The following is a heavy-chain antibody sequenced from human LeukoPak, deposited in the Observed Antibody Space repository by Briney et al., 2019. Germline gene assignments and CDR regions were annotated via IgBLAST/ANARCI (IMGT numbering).Heavy chain of an antibody. CDR3: ARDENTMIVVHAKKWYFDL. CDR2: ISSSSSYI. CDR1: GFAFSSYS. D-gene: IGHD3-22*01. J-gene: IGHJ2*01. Sequence: GGSLRLSCAASGFAFSSYSMNRVRQAPGKGLEWVSSISSSSSYIYYADSVRGRFTISRDNAKNSLYLQMNSLRAEDTAVYYCARDENTMIVVHAKKWYFDLWGRGTLVTVSS. V-gene: IGHV3-21*01.